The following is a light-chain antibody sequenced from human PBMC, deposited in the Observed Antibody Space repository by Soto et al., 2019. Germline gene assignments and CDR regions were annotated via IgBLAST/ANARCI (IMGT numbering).Light chain of an antibody. Sequence: QSALTQPPSVSGAPGQRVTISCTGSSSNIGAGYDVHWYQQLPGTAPKLLIYGNSNRPSGVPVRFSGSKSGTSASLAITGLQAEDEADYFCQSYDSSLSGDVFGTGTKLTVL. CDR3: QSYDSSLSGDV. CDR2: GNS. CDR1: SSNIGAGYD. J-gene: IGLJ1*01. V-gene: IGLV1-40*01.